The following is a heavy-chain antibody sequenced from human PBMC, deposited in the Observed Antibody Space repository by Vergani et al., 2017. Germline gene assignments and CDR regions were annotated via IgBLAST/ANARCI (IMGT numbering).Heavy chain of an antibody. J-gene: IGHJ6*02. V-gene: IGHV3-30*18. Sequence: QVQLVESGGGVVQPGRSLRLSCAASGFTFSSYGMHWVRQAPGKGLEWVAVISYDGSNKYYADSVKGRFTISRDNSKNTLYLQMNSLRAEDTAVYYCAKVNYYYYGMDVWGQGTTVTVSS. CDR2: ISYDGSNK. CDR3: AKVNYYYYGMDV. CDR1: GFTFSSYG.